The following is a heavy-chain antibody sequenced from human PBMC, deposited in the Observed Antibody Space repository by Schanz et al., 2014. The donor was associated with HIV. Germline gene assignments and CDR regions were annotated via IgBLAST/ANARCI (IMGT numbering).Heavy chain of an antibody. CDR2: IWYDGSNK. Sequence: QVQLVESGGGVVQPGRSLRLSCAASGFTFSSYGMHWVRQAPGKGLEWVAVIWYDGSNKYYADSVKGRFTTPRDNSKNTLYLQMNSLRAEDTAVYYCARAPSDFWMAYFDYWGQGTLVTVSS. J-gene: IGHJ4*02. V-gene: IGHV3-33*01. CDR3: ARAPSDFWMAYFDY. D-gene: IGHD3-3*01. CDR1: GFTFSSYG.